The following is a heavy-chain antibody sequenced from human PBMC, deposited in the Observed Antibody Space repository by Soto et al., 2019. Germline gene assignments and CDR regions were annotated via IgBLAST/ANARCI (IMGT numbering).Heavy chain of an antibody. CDR3: ARVQVEVAAAGSNYYYYYYMDV. CDR2: IYYSGST. V-gene: IGHV4-59*08. Sequence: SETLSLTCTVSGGSISSYYWSWIRQPPGKGLEWIGYIYYSGSTNYNPSLKSRVTISVDTSKNQFSLKLSSVTAADTAVYYCARVQVEVAAAGSNYYYYYYMDVWGKGTTVPVSS. D-gene: IGHD6-13*01. CDR1: GGSISSYY. J-gene: IGHJ6*03.